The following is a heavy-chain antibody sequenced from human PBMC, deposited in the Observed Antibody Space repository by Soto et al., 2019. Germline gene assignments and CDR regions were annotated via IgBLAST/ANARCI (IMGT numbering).Heavy chain of an antibody. CDR2: ISYDGSNK. CDR1: GFTFSSYG. J-gene: IGHJ4*02. CDR3: AEEDDSYGHIDY. D-gene: IGHD5-18*01. V-gene: IGHV3-30*18. Sequence: GGSLRLSCAASGFTFSSYGMHWVRQAPGKGLEWVAVISYDGSNKYYADSVKGRFTISRDNSKNTLYLQMNSLRAEDTAVYYCAEEDDSYGHIDYWGQGTLVTVSS.